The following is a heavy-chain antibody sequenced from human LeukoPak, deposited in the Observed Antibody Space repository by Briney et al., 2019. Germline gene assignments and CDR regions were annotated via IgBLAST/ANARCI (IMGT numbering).Heavy chain of an antibody. Sequence: GGSLRLSCAASGFTVNSNYMTWVRQAPGKGLEWVSAISGSGGSTYYADSVKGRFTISRDNSKNTLYLQMNSLRAEDTAVYYCAKKGRQVVTPLDYWGQGTLVTVSS. CDR1: GFTVNSNY. CDR3: AKKGRQVVTPLDY. D-gene: IGHD2-21*02. J-gene: IGHJ4*02. CDR2: ISGSGGST. V-gene: IGHV3-23*01.